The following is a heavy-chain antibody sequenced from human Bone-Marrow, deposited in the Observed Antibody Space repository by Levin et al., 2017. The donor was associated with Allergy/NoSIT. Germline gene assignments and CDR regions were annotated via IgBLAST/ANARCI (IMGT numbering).Heavy chain of an antibody. CDR2: IRSKPNNHAT. Sequence: AGGSLRLSCAASGFTFSGSAMNWVRQASGKGLEWVGHIRSKPNNHATTYAESVKGRFTISRDDSKNTAYLQMNSLKAEDTAVYYCARDFSYAVDVWGQGTTVTVSS. D-gene: IGHD2/OR15-2a*01. J-gene: IGHJ6*02. V-gene: IGHV3-73*01. CDR3: ARDFSYAVDV. CDR1: GFTFSGSA.